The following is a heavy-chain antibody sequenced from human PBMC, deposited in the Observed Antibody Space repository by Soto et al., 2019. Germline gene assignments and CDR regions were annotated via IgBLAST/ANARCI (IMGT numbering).Heavy chain of an antibody. CDR3: VKDKGAAAGFDY. J-gene: IGHJ4*02. CDR1: GFTFSNNG. Sequence: QVHLVECGGGVVQPGRSLRLSCAASGFTFSNNGMHWVRQAPGKGLEWMGVISYEGSEKYYAGSVKGRFTISRDNSKNTLYLQMDTLRAEDTAIYYCVKDKGAAAGFDYWGQGILVTVSS. D-gene: IGHD6-13*01. V-gene: IGHV3-30*18. CDR2: ISYEGSEK.